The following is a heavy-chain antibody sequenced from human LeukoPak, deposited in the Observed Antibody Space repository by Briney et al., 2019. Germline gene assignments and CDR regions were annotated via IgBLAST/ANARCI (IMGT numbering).Heavy chain of an antibody. Sequence: PSETLSLTCTVSGGSISSSSYYWGWVRQAPGKGLEWIGSIYYSGNTYYNPSLKSRVTISVDTSKNHFSLNLNSVTAADTAVYYCASGQPPYDGYYTSMLSTWGQGTLVTVSS. J-gene: IGHJ4*02. V-gene: IGHV4-39*02. CDR2: IYYSGNT. CDR3: ASGQPPYDGYYTSMLST. D-gene: IGHD2-21*01. CDR1: GGSISSSSYY.